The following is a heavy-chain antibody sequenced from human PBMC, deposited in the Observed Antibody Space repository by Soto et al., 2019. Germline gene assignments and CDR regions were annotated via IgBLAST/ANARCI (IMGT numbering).Heavy chain of an antibody. V-gene: IGHV1-3*05. CDR1: GYTFTSYA. CDR2: INAGNGNT. D-gene: IGHD3-22*01. CDR3: AREGYDSSCYYGGGYWYFDL. Sequence: QVQLVQSGAEEKKPGASVKVSCKASGYTFTSYAMHWVRQAPGQRLEWMGWINAGNGNTKYSQKFQGRVTITRDTSASTAYMELSSLSSEDTAVYYCAREGYDSSCYYGGGYWYFDLWGRGTLVTVSS. J-gene: IGHJ2*01.